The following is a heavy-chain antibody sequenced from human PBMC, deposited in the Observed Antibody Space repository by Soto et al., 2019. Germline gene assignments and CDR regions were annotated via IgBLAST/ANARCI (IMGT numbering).Heavy chain of an antibody. CDR3: ARPEYSSSSYGMDV. J-gene: IGHJ6*02. CDR2: ISGSSSTI. D-gene: IGHD6-6*01. Sequence: HPGGSLRLSCAASGFTFSSYSMNWVRQAPGKGLEWVSYISGSSSTIYYADSVKGRFTISRDNAKNSLYLQMNSLRDEDTAVYYCARPEYSSSSYGMDVWGQGTTVTVSS. V-gene: IGHV3-48*02. CDR1: GFTFSSYS.